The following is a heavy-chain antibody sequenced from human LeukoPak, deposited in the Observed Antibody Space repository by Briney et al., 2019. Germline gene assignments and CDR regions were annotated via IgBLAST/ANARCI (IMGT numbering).Heavy chain of an antibody. CDR1: XFXXXXXX. CDR3: VRSLFSAADF. Sequence: PGRSLRLSCAASXFXXXXXXXXXVXXXXXKXXGWVAVIWYDGSNTNYADSVKGRFTVSRENSQNTMYLQMNSLRAEDTAVYYCVRSLFSAADFWGQGTLVTVSS. D-gene: IGHD2-15*01. CDR2: IWYDGSNT. J-gene: IGHJ4*02. V-gene: IGHV3-33*01.